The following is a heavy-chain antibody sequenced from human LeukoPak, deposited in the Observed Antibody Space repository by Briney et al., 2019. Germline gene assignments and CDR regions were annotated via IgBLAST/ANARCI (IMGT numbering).Heavy chain of an antibody. Sequence: GGSLRLSCAASGFTVDSNYLSWVRQAPGKGLEWVSTIYTGGNTYYAASVKGRFTISRDFSKNTVFLHMNSLRAEDTATYYCAKDLSYGLDVWGHGTTVTVSS. CDR1: GFTVDSNY. J-gene: IGHJ6*02. V-gene: IGHV3-53*01. CDR3: AKDLSYGLDV. CDR2: IYTGGNT.